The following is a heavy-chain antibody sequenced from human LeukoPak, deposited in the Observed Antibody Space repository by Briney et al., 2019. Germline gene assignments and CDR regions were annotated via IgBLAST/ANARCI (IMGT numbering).Heavy chain of an antibody. V-gene: IGHV3-48*01. D-gene: IGHD2-15*01. CDR1: GFTFSSYR. CDR3: AGPRVVAATTSHAAFDI. CDR2: ISSSSRTI. J-gene: IGHJ3*02. Sequence: PGGSLRPSCAASGFTFSSYRMNWVRQAPGRGLEWVSYISSSSRTIYYADSVKGRFTISRDNAKNSLYLQMNSLTASDTAMYFCAGPRVVAATTSHAAFDIWGQGTLVSVSS.